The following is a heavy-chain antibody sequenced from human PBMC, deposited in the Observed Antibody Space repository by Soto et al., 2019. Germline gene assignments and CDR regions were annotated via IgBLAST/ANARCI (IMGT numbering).Heavy chain of an antibody. J-gene: IGHJ3*02. D-gene: IGHD1-20*01. Sequence: QVQLVESGGGVVQPGRSLRLSCAASGFTFSSYAMHWVRQAPGKGLEWVAVISYDGSNKYYADSVKGRFTISRDNSKNTLYLQRKSLRAEDTAVYYCARETEYDWNDGEGTHAFDIWGQGTMVTVSS. CDR3: ARETEYDWNDGEGTHAFDI. CDR1: GFTFSSYA. V-gene: IGHV3-30-3*01. CDR2: ISYDGSNK.